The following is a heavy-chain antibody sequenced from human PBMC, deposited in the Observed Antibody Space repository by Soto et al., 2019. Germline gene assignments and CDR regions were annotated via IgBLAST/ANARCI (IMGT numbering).Heavy chain of an antibody. V-gene: IGHV1-3*01. D-gene: IGHD7-27*01. CDR3: ARDTGDGTFDF. CDR2: INAGYGNT. J-gene: IGHJ4*02. Sequence: ASVKVSCKASGYTFSSYAMHWVRQAPGQRLEWMGWINAGYGNTKSSQKFQDRVTISRDTSASTAYVELTSLRSEDTAVYYCARDTGDGTFDFWGQGTLVTVSS. CDR1: GYTFSSYA.